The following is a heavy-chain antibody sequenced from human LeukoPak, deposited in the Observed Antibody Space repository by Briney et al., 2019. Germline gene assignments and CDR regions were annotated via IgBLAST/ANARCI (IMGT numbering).Heavy chain of an antibody. V-gene: IGHV4-4*07. CDR1: GGSVSSYY. J-gene: IGHJ6*03. CDR2: SYTSGST. Sequence: SETLSLTCTVSGGSVSSYYWSWIRQPAGKGLEWIGRSYTSGSTNYNPSLKSRVTMSVDTSKNQFSLKLSSVTAADTAVYYCARSVGRLGPPYYYYYYYMDVWGKGTTVTVSS. D-gene: IGHD5/OR15-5a*01. CDR3: ARSVGRLGPPYYYYYYYMDV.